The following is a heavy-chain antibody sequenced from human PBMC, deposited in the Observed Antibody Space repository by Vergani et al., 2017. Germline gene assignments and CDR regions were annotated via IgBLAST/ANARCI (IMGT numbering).Heavy chain of an antibody. CDR2: IIPIIRLA. CDR1: GDIFNNYI. CDR3: ARVSPGDNSGWEPFDY. V-gene: IGHV1-69*02. D-gene: IGHD6-19*01. J-gene: IGHJ4*02. Sequence: QVHLEQSGTEVKKPGSSVKVSCKVSGDIFNNYIVTWVRQAPGQGLEWMGRIIPIIRLATSAQKFQDRVKITGDTSTNTVYMEMNNLRSEDTAVYYCARVSPGDNSGWEPFDYWGQGTLVTVSS.